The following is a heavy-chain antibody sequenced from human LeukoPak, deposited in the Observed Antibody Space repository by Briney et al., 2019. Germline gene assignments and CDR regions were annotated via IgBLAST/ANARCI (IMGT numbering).Heavy chain of an antibody. CDR2: INPGDSDT. D-gene: IGHD6-13*01. J-gene: IGHJ4*01. Sequence: GESLKISGXGSGYSFSXXXXXXXRQMPGKGXEWMGIINPGDSDTRXSPSFQGQVTISAXKSISTAHLQWSSLKDSDTAIYYCARLGSSWNFDYWGHGTLVTVSS. CDR3: ARLGSSWNFDY. V-gene: IGHV5-51*01. CDR1: GYSFSXXX.